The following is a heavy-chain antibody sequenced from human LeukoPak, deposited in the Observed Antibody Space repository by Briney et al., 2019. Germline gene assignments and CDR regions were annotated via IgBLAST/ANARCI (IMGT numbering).Heavy chain of an antibody. J-gene: IGHJ4*02. D-gene: IGHD3-3*01. CDR2: VNPNSGGT. CDR1: GYTFTDYY. Sequence: GASVKVSCKASGYTFTDYYIRWVRQAPGQGLEWMGWVNPNSGGTNYAQKLQGRVTMTTDTSTSTAYMELRSLRSDDTAVYYCARDGKYYDFWSGYYALYYFDYWGQGTLVTVSS. V-gene: IGHV1-2*02. CDR3: ARDGKYYDFWSGYYALYYFDY.